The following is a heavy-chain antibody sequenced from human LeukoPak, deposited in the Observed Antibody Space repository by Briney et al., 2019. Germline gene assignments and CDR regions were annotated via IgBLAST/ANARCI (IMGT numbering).Heavy chain of an antibody. D-gene: IGHD3-22*01. CDR2: ISYDGGIK. Sequence: GRSLRLSCAASGFTFSRYGIHWVRQAPGKGLEWVAVISYDGGIKYYADSVKGRFTISRDNSKNTLYLQMNSLRAEDTAVYYCAKPGDYYDSSGYYYPPFDYWGQGTLVTVSS. J-gene: IGHJ4*02. CDR3: AKPGDYYDSSGYYYPPFDY. CDR1: GFTFSRYG. V-gene: IGHV3-30*18.